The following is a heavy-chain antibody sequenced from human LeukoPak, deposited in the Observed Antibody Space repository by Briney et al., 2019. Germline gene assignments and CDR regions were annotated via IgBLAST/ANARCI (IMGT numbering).Heavy chain of an antibody. V-gene: IGHV3-33*06. CDR3: AKIVQFTAATGTGLDY. CDR2: IWYDGSYK. J-gene: IGHJ4*02. Sequence: GGSLRLSCAASRFTYSYYGMHWVRQAPGKGLDWVAVIWYDGSYKYYADSVKGRFTISRDNSKNTMYLQMNSLRAEVTAVYYCAKIVQFTAATGTGLDYWGQGTLVTVSP. D-gene: IGHD6-13*01. CDR1: RFTYSYYG.